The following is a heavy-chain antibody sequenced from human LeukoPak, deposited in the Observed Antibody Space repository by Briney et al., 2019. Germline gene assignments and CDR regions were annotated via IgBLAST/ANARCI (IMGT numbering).Heavy chain of an antibody. J-gene: IGHJ3*02. D-gene: IGHD6-6*01. CDR2: ISTNSGGT. V-gene: IGHV1-2*02. Sequence: ASVKVSCKASGYTFTDYYMHWVRQAPGQGLEWMGWISTNSGGTNFAQKFQGRVTMTRDTSITTAYMELSRLRSDDTAVYYCARDRNSGSSLDIWGQGTMLTVSS. CDR3: ARDRNSGSSLDI. CDR1: GYTFTDYY.